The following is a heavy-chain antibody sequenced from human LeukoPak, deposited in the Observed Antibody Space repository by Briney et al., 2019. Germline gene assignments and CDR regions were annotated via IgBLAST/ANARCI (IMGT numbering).Heavy chain of an antibody. CDR3: AKDRTVFWGYSSGWSAFDI. D-gene: IGHD6-19*01. V-gene: IGHV3-23*01. Sequence: GGSLRLSCAASGFTFSSYGMSWVRQAPGKGREWVSAISGSGGSTYYADYVKGGFTISRDNTKNTMYVQMKSLRAEDTAVYYCAKDRTVFWGYSSGWSAFDIWGQGTMVTVSS. CDR1: GFTFSSYG. J-gene: IGHJ3*02. CDR2: ISGSGGST.